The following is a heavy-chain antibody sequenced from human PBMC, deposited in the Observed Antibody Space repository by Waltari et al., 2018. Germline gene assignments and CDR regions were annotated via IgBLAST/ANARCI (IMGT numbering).Heavy chain of an antibody. CDR3: ARDGRREGPYYDGSGSYTY. D-gene: IGHD3-10*01. Sequence: QVQLVQSGAEVKKPGASVKVSCKASGYTFTGYYMHWVRQAPGQGLEWMGWIIPNSGGTNYALKFKGRVTMTRDTSISTAYMELSRLRSDDTAVYYCARDGRREGPYYDGSGSYTYWGQGTLVTVSS. V-gene: IGHV1-2*02. CDR2: IIPNSGGT. J-gene: IGHJ4*02. CDR1: GYTFTGYY.